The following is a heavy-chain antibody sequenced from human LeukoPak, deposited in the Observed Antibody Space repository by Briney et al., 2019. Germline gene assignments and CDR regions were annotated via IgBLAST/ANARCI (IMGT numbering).Heavy chain of an antibody. CDR1: GFTFSNYW. D-gene: IGHD6-13*01. V-gene: IGHV3-7*01. Sequence: GGSLRLSCAASGFTFSNYWMTWVRQAPGRGLEWVANIKQDGSEKYYVDSVKGRFTISRDNAKNSLYLQMHSLRAEDTAVYYCAREISSWYRTEGRFDPWGQGTLVTVSS. CDR3: AREISSWYRTEGRFDP. J-gene: IGHJ5*02. CDR2: IKQDGSEK.